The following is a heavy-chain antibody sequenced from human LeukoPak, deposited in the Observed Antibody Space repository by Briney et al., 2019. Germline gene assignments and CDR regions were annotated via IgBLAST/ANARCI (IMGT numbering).Heavy chain of an antibody. CDR1: GGSFSGYY. J-gene: IGHJ4*02. Sequence: SETLPLTCAVYGGSFSGYYWSWIRQPPGKGLEWIGEINHSGSTNYNPSLKSRVTISVDTSKNQFSLKLSSVTAADTAVYYCAREASTSGSYDYWGQGTLVTVSS. D-gene: IGHD1-26*01. CDR2: INHSGST. CDR3: AREASTSGSYDY. V-gene: IGHV4-34*01.